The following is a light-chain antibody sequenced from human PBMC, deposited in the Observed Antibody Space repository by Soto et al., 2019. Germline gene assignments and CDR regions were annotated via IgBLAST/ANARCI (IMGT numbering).Light chain of an antibody. CDR3: LQDYNYPIT. CDR1: VGISTW. V-gene: IGKV1-6*01. Sequence: IQMTQSPSSLAASVGDRVTITCRARVGISTWVAWYQQKPGKAPKLLIYGASSLQSGVPSRFSGSGSGTDFTLTISSLQPEDFATYYCLQDYNYPITFGQGTRLEIK. CDR2: GAS. J-gene: IGKJ5*01.